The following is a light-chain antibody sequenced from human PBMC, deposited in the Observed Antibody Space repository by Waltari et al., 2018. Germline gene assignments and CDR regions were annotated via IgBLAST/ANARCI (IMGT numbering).Light chain of an antibody. CDR2: RNK. V-gene: IGLV1-47*01. CDR1: NYNIGNNY. J-gene: IGLJ2*01. CDR3: ASWDGSLGGVI. Sequence: QSVLSQPPSASGTPGQRVTISCSGTNYNIGNNYVYWYHQLPGTAPKLLICRNKQRPSGVPDRFSGSKSGTSASLAISGLRSEDEAHYYCASWDGSLGGVIFGGGTKLTVL.